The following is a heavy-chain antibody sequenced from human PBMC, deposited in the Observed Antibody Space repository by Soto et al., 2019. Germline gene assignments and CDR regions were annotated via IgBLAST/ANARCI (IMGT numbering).Heavy chain of an antibody. J-gene: IGHJ5*02. Sequence: ASVKVSCKASGGTFSSYAISWVRQAPGQGLEWMGGIIPIFGTANYAQKFQGRVTITADESTSTAYMELSSLRSEDTAVYYCARKLERPNWFDPWGQGTLVTVSS. CDR1: GGTFSSYA. V-gene: IGHV1-69*13. D-gene: IGHD1-1*01. CDR2: IIPIFGTA. CDR3: ARKLERPNWFDP.